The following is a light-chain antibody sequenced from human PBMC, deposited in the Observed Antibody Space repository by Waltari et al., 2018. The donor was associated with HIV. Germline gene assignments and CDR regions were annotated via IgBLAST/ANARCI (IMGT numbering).Light chain of an antibody. Sequence: QSALTQPASVSGSPGQSITISCTGTSSDVGGYKYVSWYQQHPGKAPKLMIYDVGNRPSGVSNRFSGSKSGNTASRTISGLQAEDEADYYCSSYTSTTTRVIFGGGTKLTVL. CDR1: SSDVGGYKY. J-gene: IGLJ2*01. V-gene: IGLV2-14*03. CDR2: DVG. CDR3: SSYTSTTTRVI.